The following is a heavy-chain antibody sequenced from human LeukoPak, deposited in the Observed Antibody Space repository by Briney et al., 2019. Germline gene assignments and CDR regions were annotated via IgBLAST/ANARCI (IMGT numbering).Heavy chain of an antibody. CDR2: ISGSGGST. V-gene: IGHV3-23*01. CDR1: GFTFSSYA. J-gene: IGHJ4*02. D-gene: IGHD6-19*01. Sequence: PGGSLRLSCAASGFTFSSYAMSWVRQAPGKGLEWVSVISGSGGSTYYADSVKGRFTISKDNSKNTLYLQMNSLRAEDTAVYYCAKAPIAVAGTEGYWGQGTLVTVSS. CDR3: AKAPIAVAGTEGY.